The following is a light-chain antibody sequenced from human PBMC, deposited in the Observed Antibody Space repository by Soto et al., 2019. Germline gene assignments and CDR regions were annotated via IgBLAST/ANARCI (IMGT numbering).Light chain of an antibody. CDR3: SSHAGSKNYV. CDR2: EVS. Sequence: QSVLTQPSSASGSPGQSVTISCTGTSSDVGGYNYVSWYQQYPGKAPKLMIYEVSKRPSGVPDRFSGSKSGNTASLTVSGLQAEDEADYYCSSHAGSKNYVFGTGTKVTVL. J-gene: IGLJ1*01. V-gene: IGLV2-8*01. CDR1: SSDVGGYNY.